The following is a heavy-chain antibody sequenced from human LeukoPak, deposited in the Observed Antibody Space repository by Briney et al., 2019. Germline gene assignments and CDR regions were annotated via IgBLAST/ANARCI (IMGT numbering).Heavy chain of an antibody. J-gene: IGHJ4*02. Sequence: GGSLRLSCAASGFTFSTYAMSWVRQAPGKGLEWVSTIGGNSDTTYYADSVKGRFTISRDNSKNTLYLQMNSLRAEDTAIYYCAKSDVQMDMKFDHWGQGTLVTVSS. D-gene: IGHD1-1*01. CDR2: IGGNSDTT. CDR1: GFTFSTYA. CDR3: AKSDVQMDMKFDH. V-gene: IGHV3-23*01.